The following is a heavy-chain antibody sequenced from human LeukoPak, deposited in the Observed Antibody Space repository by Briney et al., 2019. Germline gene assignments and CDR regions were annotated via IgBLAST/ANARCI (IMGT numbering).Heavy chain of an antibody. V-gene: IGHV1-69*01. Sequence: RASVNVSCKASGGTFSSYAISWVRQAPGQGLEWMGGIIPIFGTANYAQKFQGRVTITADESTSTAYMELSSLRSEDTAVYYCARDLPAENYYYGMDVWGQGTTVTVSS. CDR2: IIPIFGTA. J-gene: IGHJ6*02. CDR1: GGTFSSYA. CDR3: ARDLPAENYYYGMDV.